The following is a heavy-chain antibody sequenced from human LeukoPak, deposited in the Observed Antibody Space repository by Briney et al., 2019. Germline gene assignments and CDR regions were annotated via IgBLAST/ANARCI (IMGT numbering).Heavy chain of an antibody. D-gene: IGHD3-16*01. CDR1: GGSISSYY. CDR2: IYYSGST. J-gene: IGHJ4*02. CDR3: ARAAFGVDY. V-gene: IGHV4-59*01. Sequence: SETLSLTCTVSGGSISSYYWSWIRQPPGKGLEWIGYIYYSGSTNYTPSLTSRVTISVDTSKNQFSLKLSSVTAADTAVYYCARAAFGVDYWGQGTLVTVSS.